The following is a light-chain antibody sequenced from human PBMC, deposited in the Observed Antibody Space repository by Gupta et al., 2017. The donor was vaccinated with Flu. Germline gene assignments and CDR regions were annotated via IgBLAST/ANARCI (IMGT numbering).Light chain of an antibody. CDR2: KAS. CDR1: QNIRSW. V-gene: IGKV1-5*03. CDR3: QQYYSYLT. Sequence: DVQMTQSPSTLSASVGDRVTITCRASQNIRSWLAWHQQKPGQAPKLLISKASNLESEVPSRFNGSGSGTEFTLTISGLQPDDFATYFCQQYYSYLTFGQGTKVEIK. J-gene: IGKJ1*01.